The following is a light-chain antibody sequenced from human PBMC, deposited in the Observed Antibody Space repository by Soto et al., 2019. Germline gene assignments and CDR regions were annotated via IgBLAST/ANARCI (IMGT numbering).Light chain of an antibody. V-gene: IGKV1-8*01. Sequence: IQMTQSPSTLSASVGDRVTITCRASQGISSYLAWYQQKPPNDPHLLIYAASTLQSAVPSRLSGSGSGTDFTLTISCLQYEDFATYYCQQYYSNPRTFGQGTKVDIK. CDR2: AAS. CDR3: QQYYSNPRT. J-gene: IGKJ1*01. CDR1: QGISSY.